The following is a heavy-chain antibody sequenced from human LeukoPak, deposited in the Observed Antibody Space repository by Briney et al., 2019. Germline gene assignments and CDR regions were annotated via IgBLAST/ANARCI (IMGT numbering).Heavy chain of an antibody. CDR2: ISGSGGST. J-gene: IGHJ4*02. Sequence: SGGSLRLSCAASGFTFSSYAMSWVRQAPGKGLEWVSAISGSGGSTYYADSVKGRFTISRDNSKNTLYLQMNSLRAEDTAVYYCARGGYDFWSSYKFDYWGQGNLVTVSS. V-gene: IGHV3-23*01. D-gene: IGHD3-3*01. CDR3: ARGGYDFWSSYKFDY. CDR1: GFTFSSYA.